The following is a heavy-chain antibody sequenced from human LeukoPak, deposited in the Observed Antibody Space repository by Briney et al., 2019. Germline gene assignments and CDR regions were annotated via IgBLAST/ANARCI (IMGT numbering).Heavy chain of an antibody. V-gene: IGHV4-39*07. J-gene: IGHJ5*02. CDR1: GGSISSTSYY. Sequence: SETLSLTCRISGGSISSTSYYWGWIRQPPGKGLEWIASIYHSGETFYNPSLESRVAISVDTSNNEVFLDLYSVTAADTAMYYCAETNTQDWFDPWGRGTLVTVSS. D-gene: IGHD2-8*01. CDR3: AETNTQDWFDP. CDR2: IYHSGET.